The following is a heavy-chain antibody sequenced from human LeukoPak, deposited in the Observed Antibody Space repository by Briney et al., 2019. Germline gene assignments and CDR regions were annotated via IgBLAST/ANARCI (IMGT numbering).Heavy chain of an antibody. J-gene: IGHJ5*02. V-gene: IGHV4-59*01. D-gene: IGHD2-15*01. CDR3: ARDKNIISGYCSGGSCSRAGFDP. Sequence: SETLSLTCTVSGGSINSYYWSWIRQPPGRGLEWIGYIYYSGSTNYNPSLKSRVTISVDTSKNQFSLKLSSVTAADTAVYYCARDKNIISGYCSGGSCSRAGFDPWGQGTLVTVSS. CDR1: GGSINSYY. CDR2: IYYSGST.